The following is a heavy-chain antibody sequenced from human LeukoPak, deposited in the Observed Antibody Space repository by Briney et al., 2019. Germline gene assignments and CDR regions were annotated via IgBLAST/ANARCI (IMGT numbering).Heavy chain of an antibody. V-gene: IGHV1-18*01. J-gene: IGHJ5*02. CDR1: GYTFTNYG. Sequence: ASVKLSCKASGYTFTNYGINCVRQATGQPLEWMGWISTYNGYTNYAQKLQGRVTMTTDTSTSTAYMELRSLRSDDTAVYYCARDHAAGWELPLNWFDPWGQGTLVTVSS. CDR3: ARDHAAGWELPLNWFDP. CDR2: ISTYNGYT. D-gene: IGHD4-23*01.